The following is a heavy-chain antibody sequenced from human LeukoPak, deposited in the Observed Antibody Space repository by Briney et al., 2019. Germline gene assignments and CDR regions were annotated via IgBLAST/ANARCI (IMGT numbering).Heavy chain of an antibody. CDR1: GYSFTSYW. CDR2: IYPGDSDT. D-gene: IGHD3-10*01. J-gene: IGHJ6*02. V-gene: IGHV5-51*01. Sequence: GESLKISCKGSGYSFTSYWIGWVRQMPGKGLEWMGIIYPGDSDTRYSPSFQGQVTISADKSISTAYLQWSSLKASDTAMYYCARFSMVRGAEGYGMDVWGQGTTVTVSS. CDR3: ARFSMVRGAEGYGMDV.